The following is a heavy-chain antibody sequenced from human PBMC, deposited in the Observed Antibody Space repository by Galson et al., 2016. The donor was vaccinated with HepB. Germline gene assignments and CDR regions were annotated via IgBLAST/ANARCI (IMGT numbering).Heavy chain of an antibody. CDR3: SRDRGFYSSTCD. CDR2: ISGDGAP. Sequence: SLRLSCAASGFSFSSYAMSWVRQAPGKGLEWVSSISGDGAPYYVDSMKGRFTISRDNSKDTLYLQMISLRAEDPAVYYCSRDRGFYSSTCDWGHGTLVTVSS. D-gene: IGHD2-2*01. V-gene: IGHV3-23*01. CDR1: GFSFSSYA. J-gene: IGHJ4*01.